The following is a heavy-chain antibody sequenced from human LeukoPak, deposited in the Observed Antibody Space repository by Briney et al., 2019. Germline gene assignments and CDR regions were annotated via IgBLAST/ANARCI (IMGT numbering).Heavy chain of an antibody. CDR2: IYSSGGT. Sequence: SETLSLTRSVSGDSLNSYYWSWLRQPPGTGLEWIGYIYSSGGTYYDPSHWSRVTMSVDTSKNQFSRRLTSVTAADTAEYYCARSATVTTHLDYWGQGTLVSVSS. CDR1: GDSLNSYY. V-gene: IGHV4-59*01. CDR3: ARSATVTTHLDY. J-gene: IGHJ4*02. D-gene: IGHD4-17*01.